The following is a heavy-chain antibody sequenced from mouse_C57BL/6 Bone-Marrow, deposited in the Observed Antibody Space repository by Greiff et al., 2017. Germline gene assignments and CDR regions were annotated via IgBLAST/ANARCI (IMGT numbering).Heavy chain of an antibody. D-gene: IGHD4-1*01. Sequence: VQLQQPGAELVRPGSSVKLSCKASGYTFTSYWMDWVKQRPGQGLEWIGNIYPSDSETHYNQKFKDKATLTVDKSSSTAYMQLSSLTSEVSAVYYCAKGGTGPAWFAYWGQGTLVTVSA. CDR3: AKGGTGPAWFAY. J-gene: IGHJ3*01. CDR1: GYTFTSYW. CDR2: IYPSDSET. V-gene: IGHV1-61*01.